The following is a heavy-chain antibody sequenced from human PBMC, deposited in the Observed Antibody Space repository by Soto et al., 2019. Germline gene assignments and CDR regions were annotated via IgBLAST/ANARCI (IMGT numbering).Heavy chain of an antibody. D-gene: IGHD3-3*01. CDR3: ARDNLPPDFGVVILDYYYMDV. V-gene: IGHV3-23*01. CDR1: GFTFSSYA. J-gene: IGHJ6*03. Sequence: GGSLRLSCAASGFTFSSYAMSWVRQAPGKGLEWVSAISGSGGSTYYADSVKGRFTISRDNSKNTLYLQMNSLRSEDTAVYYCARDNLPPDFGVVILDYYYMDVWGKGTTVTVSS. CDR2: ISGSGGST.